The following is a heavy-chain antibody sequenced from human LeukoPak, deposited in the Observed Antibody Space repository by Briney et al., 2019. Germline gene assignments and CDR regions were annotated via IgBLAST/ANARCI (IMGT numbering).Heavy chain of an antibody. D-gene: IGHD3-16*01. V-gene: IGHV3-23*01. CDR1: GFTFSSHS. J-gene: IGHJ4*02. CDR2: ISGSGGST. CDR3: AKGGNYFDY. Sequence: GGSLRLSCAASGFTFSSHSMNWVRQAPGKGLEWVSAISGSGGSTYYADSVKGRFTISRDNSKNTLYLQMNSLRAEDTAVYYYAKGGNYFDYWGQGTLVTVSS.